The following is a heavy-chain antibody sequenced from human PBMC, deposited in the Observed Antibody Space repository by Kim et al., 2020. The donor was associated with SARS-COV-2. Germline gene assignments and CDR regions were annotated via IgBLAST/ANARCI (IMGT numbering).Heavy chain of an antibody. CDR2: IRSKANSYAT. Sequence: GGSLRLSCAASGFTFSGPAMHWVRQASGKGLEWVGRIRSKANSYATAYAASVKGRFTISRDDSKTTAYLQLNSLKTEDTAVYYCTRVPATTLVFWDAFDIWGPGTMVTGSS. CDR3: TRVPATTLVFWDAFDI. CDR1: GFTFSGPA. V-gene: IGHV3-73*01. D-gene: IGHD3-3*01. J-gene: IGHJ3*02.